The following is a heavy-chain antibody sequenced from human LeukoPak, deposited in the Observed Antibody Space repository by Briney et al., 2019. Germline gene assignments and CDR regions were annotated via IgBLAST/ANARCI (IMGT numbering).Heavy chain of an antibody. CDR3: ARWGGTRQYYFDY. Sequence: GGSLRLSCAASEFTVSNHYMRWARQAPGKGLEWVSVIYSGGSTYYTDSVKGRFTISRDDSKNTLYLQMNFLKSEDTAVYYCARWGGTRQYYFDYWGQGTLVTVSS. J-gene: IGHJ4*02. CDR2: IYSGGST. D-gene: IGHD1-1*01. CDR1: EFTVSNHY. V-gene: IGHV3-66*01.